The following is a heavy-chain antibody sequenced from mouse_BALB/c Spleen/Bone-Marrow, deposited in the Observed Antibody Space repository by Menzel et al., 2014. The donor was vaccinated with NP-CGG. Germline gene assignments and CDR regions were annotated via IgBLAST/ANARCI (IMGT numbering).Heavy chain of an antibody. CDR3: ARWLQAMDY. CDR2: ISTYYGNT. CDR1: GYTFTDYA. V-gene: IGHV1-67*01. Sequence: VQLQQSGPELVRPGVSVKISCKGSGYTFTDYAMHWVKQSHAKSLEWIGVISTYYGNTNYNQRFKGKATMTVDKSSSTAYMELARLTSDDSAIYYCARWLQAMDYWGQGTSVTVSS. J-gene: IGHJ4*01. D-gene: IGHD2-2*01.